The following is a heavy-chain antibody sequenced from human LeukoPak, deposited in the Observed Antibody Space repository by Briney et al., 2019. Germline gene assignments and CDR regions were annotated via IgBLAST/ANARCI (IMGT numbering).Heavy chain of an antibody. D-gene: IGHD6-6*01. J-gene: IGHJ6*02. CDR2: ISYDGSNK. V-gene: IGHV3-30*19. CDR3: ARDRRIAARDGMDV. Sequence: GGSLRLSCAASGFTFSNYGMHWVRQAPGRGLEWVAVISYDGSNKYYADSVKGRFTISRDNSKNTLYLQMNSLRAEDTAVYYCARDRRIAARDGMDVWGQGTTVTVSS. CDR1: GFTFSNYG.